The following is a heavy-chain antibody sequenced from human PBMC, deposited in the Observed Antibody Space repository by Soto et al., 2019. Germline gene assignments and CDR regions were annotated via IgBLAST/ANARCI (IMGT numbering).Heavy chain of an antibody. CDR2: INHSGST. Sequence: SETLSLTCAVYGGSFSGYYWSWIRQPPGKGLEWIGEINHSGSTNYNPSIKSRVTISVDTSKNQFSLKLSSVTAADTAVYYCARSYSSSSYDYWGQGTLVTVSS. CDR3: ARSYSSSSYDY. CDR1: GGSFSGYY. J-gene: IGHJ4*02. D-gene: IGHD6-6*01. V-gene: IGHV4-34*01.